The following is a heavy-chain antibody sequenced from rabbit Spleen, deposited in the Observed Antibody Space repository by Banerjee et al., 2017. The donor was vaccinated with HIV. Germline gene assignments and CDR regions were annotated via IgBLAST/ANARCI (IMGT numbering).Heavy chain of an antibody. CDR2: INMVTGKS. CDR3: ARDTSSSFSSYGMDL. CDR1: GVSFSSGFD. D-gene: IGHD1-1*01. Sequence: QQLVESGGGLVKPGASLTLTCKASGVSFSSGFDMCWVRQAPGKGLEWITCINMVTGKSVYASWAKGRFIMSRTSSTKVTLQMTSLTAADTATYFCARDTSSSFSSYGMDLWGQGTLVTVS. J-gene: IGHJ6*01. V-gene: IGHV1S40*01.